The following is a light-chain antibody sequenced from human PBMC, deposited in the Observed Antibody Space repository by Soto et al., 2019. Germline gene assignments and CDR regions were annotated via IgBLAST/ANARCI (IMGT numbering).Light chain of an antibody. CDR2: GND. CDR3: ATWDTNLSAV. J-gene: IGLJ3*02. Sequence: QSVLTQPPSVSAAPGQTVTISCSGGTSNIGHNYVSWYQQLPGTAPTLLIYGNDKRPSGIPDRFSGSKSGTSATLAITGLQTGDEADYYCATWDTNLSAVFXXGXXXTVL. V-gene: IGLV1-51*01. CDR1: TSNIGHNY.